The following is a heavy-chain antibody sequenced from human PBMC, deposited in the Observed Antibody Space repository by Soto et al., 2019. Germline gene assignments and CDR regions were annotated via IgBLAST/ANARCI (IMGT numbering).Heavy chain of an antibody. CDR1: GYTFTSYV. V-gene: IGHV1-18*01. CDR3: ARDKDGGLLDY. Sequence: QGQLVQSGAEVKKPGASVKVSCKASGYTFTSYVITWVRQAPGQGLEWMGWISAYNGNTNYAQKVQGRVSMTTDTPTTTAYMELRSLRSDDTAVYYCARDKDGGLLDYWGQGTLVTVSS. D-gene: IGHD3-16*01. J-gene: IGHJ4*02. CDR2: ISAYNGNT.